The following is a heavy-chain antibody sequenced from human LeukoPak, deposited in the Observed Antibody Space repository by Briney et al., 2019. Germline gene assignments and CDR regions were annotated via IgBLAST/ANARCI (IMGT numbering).Heavy chain of an antibody. CDR2: ITTSGTT. V-gene: IGHV3-23*01. CDR3: AKREAGYGGPLEY. D-gene: IGHD3-3*01. J-gene: IGHJ4*02. Sequence: GGSLRLSCAASGFTFSSYAMSWVPQAPGKGLEWVSTITTSGTTYYPDSVKGRFTISRDISNNTLYLQMTSLRAEDSAVFYCAKREAGYGGPLEYWGQGTLVTVSS. CDR1: GFTFSSYA.